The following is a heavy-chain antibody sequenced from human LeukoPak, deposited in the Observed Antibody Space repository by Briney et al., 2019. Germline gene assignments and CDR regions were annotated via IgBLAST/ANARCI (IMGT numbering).Heavy chain of an antibody. J-gene: IGHJ4*02. D-gene: IGHD5-12*01. CDR3: ARGPLGRRGYSGYVTFDY. CDR2: IIPIFGTA. Sequence: SVKVSCKASEGTFSSYAISWVRQAPGQGLEWMGRIIPIFGTANYAQKFQGRVTITTDESTSTAYMELSSLRSEDTAVYYCARGPLGRRGYSGYVTFDYWGQGTLVTVSS. V-gene: IGHV1-69*05. CDR1: EGTFSSYA.